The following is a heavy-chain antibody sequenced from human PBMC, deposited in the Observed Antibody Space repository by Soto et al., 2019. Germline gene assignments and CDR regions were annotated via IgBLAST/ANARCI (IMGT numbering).Heavy chain of an antibody. J-gene: IGHJ5*02. Sequence: PSETLSLTCTVSGGSISSYYWSWIRQPPGKGLEWIGYIYYSGSTNYNPSLKSRVTISVDTSKNQFSLKLSSVTAADTAVYYCARVIKITGTTWFDPWGQGTLVTVS. CDR1: GGSISSYY. CDR3: ARVIKITGTTWFDP. CDR2: IYYSGST. D-gene: IGHD1-7*01. V-gene: IGHV4-59*01.